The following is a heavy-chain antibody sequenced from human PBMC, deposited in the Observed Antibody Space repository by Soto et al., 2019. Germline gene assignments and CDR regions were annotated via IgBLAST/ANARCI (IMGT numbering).Heavy chain of an antibody. CDR1: GYSFTSYW. CDR2: IYPGDSDT. Sequence: PGESLKISCKGSGYSFTSYWIGWVRQMPGKGLEWMGIIYPGDSDTRYSPSFQGQVTISADKSISTAYLQWSSLKASDTAMYYCARRIAAADYYYGMDVWGQGTTVTVSS. J-gene: IGHJ6*02. CDR3: ARRIAAADYYYGMDV. D-gene: IGHD6-13*01. V-gene: IGHV5-51*01.